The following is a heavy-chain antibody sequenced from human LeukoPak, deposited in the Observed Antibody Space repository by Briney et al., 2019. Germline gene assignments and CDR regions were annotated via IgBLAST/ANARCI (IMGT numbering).Heavy chain of an antibody. CDR1: GDSVTSNSAA. CDR3: ARHGATGVDY. V-gene: IGHV6-1*01. J-gene: IGHJ4*02. D-gene: IGHD1-26*01. Sequence: SQTLSLTCAISGDSVTSNSAAWNWVRQSPSRGLEWLGRTYYRSKWYIDYAVSVKSRVSINPDTSKNQISLQLSSVTAADTAVYYCARHGATGVDYWGQGTLVTVSS. CDR2: TYYRSKWYI.